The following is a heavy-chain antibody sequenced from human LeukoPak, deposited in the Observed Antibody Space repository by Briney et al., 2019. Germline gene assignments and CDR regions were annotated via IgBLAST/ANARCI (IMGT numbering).Heavy chain of an antibody. D-gene: IGHD4-23*01. Sequence: SEALSLTCAVYGGSFSGYYWSWIRQPPGKGLEWIGEINHSGSTNYNPSLKSRVTISVDTSKNQFSLKLSSVTAADTAVYYCARGLGLRWQYFDYWGQGALVTVSS. J-gene: IGHJ4*02. CDR1: GGSFSGYY. V-gene: IGHV4-34*01. CDR2: INHSGST. CDR3: ARGLGLRWQYFDY.